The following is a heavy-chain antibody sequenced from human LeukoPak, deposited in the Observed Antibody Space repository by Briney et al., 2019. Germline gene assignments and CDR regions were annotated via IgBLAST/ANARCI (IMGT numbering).Heavy chain of an antibody. CDR1: GLTVSSNY. J-gene: IGHJ4*02. CDR3: ARDQAYYYDSRGSRRHY. Sequence: GGSLRLSCAASGLTVSSNYMSWVRQAPGKGLEWVSIIYSGGSTYYADSVKGRFTISRDNSKNTLYLQMNSLRDEDTAVYYCARDQAYYYDSRGSRRHYWGQGTLVTVSS. D-gene: IGHD3-22*01. CDR2: IYSGGST. V-gene: IGHV3-66*01.